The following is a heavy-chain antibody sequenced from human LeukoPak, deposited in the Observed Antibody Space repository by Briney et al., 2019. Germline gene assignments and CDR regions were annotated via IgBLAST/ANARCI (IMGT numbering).Heavy chain of an antibody. J-gene: IGHJ4*02. CDR3: ATRGYSYGTGY. CDR2: ISSSGSTI. D-gene: IGHD5-18*01. CDR1: GFTFSSYS. V-gene: IGHV3-48*04. Sequence: GGSLRLSCAASGFTFSSYSMNWVRQAPGKGLEWVSYISSSGSTIYYADSVKGRFTISRDNAKNSLYLQMNSLRAEDTAVYYCATRGYSYGTGYWGQGTLVTVSS.